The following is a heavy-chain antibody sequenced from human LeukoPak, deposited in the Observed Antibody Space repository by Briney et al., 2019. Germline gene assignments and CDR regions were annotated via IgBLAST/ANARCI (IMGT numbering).Heavy chain of an antibody. CDR1: GGSLISENW. CDR2: VFYSGST. V-gene: IGHV4-4*02. Sequence: SGTLSLTCVVSGGSLISENWWSWVRQTPGKGLEWIGDVFYSGSTKYHPSLKSRVTISLDKSKNEFSLRLNSVTVADTGVYYCARRGGYDILTGYYTVIDYWGQGTLVTVSS. CDR3: ARRGGYDILTGYYTVIDY. J-gene: IGHJ4*02. D-gene: IGHD3-9*01.